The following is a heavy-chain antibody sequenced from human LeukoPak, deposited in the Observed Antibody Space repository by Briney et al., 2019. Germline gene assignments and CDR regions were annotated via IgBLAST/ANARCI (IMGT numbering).Heavy chain of an antibody. Sequence: PSQTLSLTCTVSGGSISSGGYYWSWIRQHPGKGLEWIGYIYYSGSTYYSPSLESRVTISVDTSKNQFSLKLSSVTAADTAVYYCATGDSSSWGYNWFDPWGQGTLVTVSS. CDR1: GGSISSGGYY. J-gene: IGHJ5*02. CDR2: IYYSGST. V-gene: IGHV4-31*03. CDR3: ATGDSSSWGYNWFDP. D-gene: IGHD6-13*01.